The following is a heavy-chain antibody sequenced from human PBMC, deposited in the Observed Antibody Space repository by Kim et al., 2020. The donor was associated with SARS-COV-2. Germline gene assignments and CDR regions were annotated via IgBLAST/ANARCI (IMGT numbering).Heavy chain of an antibody. CDR3: ARGYCSGGNCYYFDY. J-gene: IGHJ4*02. Sequence: PSIKSRFFISLDTSKNQFSLKLSSVTAADTAVYYCARGYCSGGNCYYFDYWGQGTLVTVSS. V-gene: IGHV4-59*09. D-gene: IGHD2-15*01.